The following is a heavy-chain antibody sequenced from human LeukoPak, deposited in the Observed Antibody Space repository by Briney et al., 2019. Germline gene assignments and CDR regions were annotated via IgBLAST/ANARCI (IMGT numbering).Heavy chain of an antibody. CDR3: ARSRPMIVIPWFDP. V-gene: IGHV4-31*03. CDR1: GGSISSGGYY. J-gene: IGHJ5*02. D-gene: IGHD3-22*01. CDR2: IYYSGST. Sequence: SETLSLTCTVSGGSISSGGYYWSWIRQHPGKGLEWIGYIYYSGSTYCNPSLKSRVTISVDTSKNQFSLKLSSVTAADTAVYYCARSRPMIVIPWFDPWGQGTLVTVSS.